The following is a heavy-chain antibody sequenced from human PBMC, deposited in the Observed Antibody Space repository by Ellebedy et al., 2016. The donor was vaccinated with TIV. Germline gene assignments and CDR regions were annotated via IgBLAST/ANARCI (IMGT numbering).Heavy chain of an antibody. CDR3: AKDLGWQTNAFDI. J-gene: IGHJ3*02. Sequence: GGSLRLSXAASGFTFSNYWMSWVRQAPGKGLEWVAIISYDGSNKYYADSVKGRFTISRDSSKNTLYLQMNSLRAEDTAVYYCAKDLGWQTNAFDIWGQGTMVTVSS. CDR2: ISYDGSNK. V-gene: IGHV3-30*18. CDR1: GFTFSNYW. D-gene: IGHD7-27*01.